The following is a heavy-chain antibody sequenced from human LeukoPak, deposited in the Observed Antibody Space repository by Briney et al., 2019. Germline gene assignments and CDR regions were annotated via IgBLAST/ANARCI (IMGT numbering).Heavy chain of an antibody. V-gene: IGHV1-69*05. CDR2: IIPMFGST. CDR1: GDIFNSYS. Sequence: SVKVSCKASGDIFNSYSVSWVRQAPGQGLEWMGGIIPMFGSTNYAQKFEGRVTITTDQSTTTVYMELTSLTSEDTAVYYCARVGRSRRALPNFCYYMDVWGKGTTVTVSS. CDR3: ARVGRSRRALPNFCYYMDV. D-gene: IGHD1-1*01. J-gene: IGHJ6*03.